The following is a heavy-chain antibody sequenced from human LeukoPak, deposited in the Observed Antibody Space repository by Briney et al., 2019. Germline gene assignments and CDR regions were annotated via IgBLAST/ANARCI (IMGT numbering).Heavy chain of an antibody. Sequence: YWSWMRQPPGKGLEWIGIIYPGDSDTRYSPSFEGQVTISADKSISSAYLQWSSLKASDTAMYYYARRSRSCSGGDWYFYGLDVWGQGTTVTVSS. V-gene: IGHV5-51*01. CDR3: ARRSRSCSGGDWYFYGLDV. CDR2: IYPGDSDT. CDR1: YW. D-gene: IGHD2-15*01. J-gene: IGHJ6*02.